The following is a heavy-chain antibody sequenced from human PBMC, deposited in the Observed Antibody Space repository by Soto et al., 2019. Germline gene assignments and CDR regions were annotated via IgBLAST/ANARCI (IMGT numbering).Heavy chain of an antibody. CDR1: GYTFTSYG. V-gene: IGHV1-18*04. Sequence: ASVKVSCKASGYTFTSYGISWVRQAPGQGLEWMGWISAYNGNTNYAQKLQGRVTMTTDTSTSTAYTELRSLRSDDTAVYYCARVVGATTSYYYGMDVWGQGTTVSVS. CDR2: ISAYNGNT. D-gene: IGHD1-26*01. J-gene: IGHJ6*02. CDR3: ARVVGATTSYYYGMDV.